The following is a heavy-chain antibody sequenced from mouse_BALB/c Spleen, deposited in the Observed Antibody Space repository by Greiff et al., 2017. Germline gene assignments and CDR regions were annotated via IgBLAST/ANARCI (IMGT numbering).Heavy chain of an antibody. V-gene: IGHV1-4*01. CDR2: INPSSGYT. J-gene: IGHJ4*01. CDR3: ARRRYDNYAMDY. CDR1: GYTFTSYT. D-gene: IGHD2-14*01. Sequence: QVHVKQSGAELARPGASVKMSCKASGYTFTSYTMHWVKQRPGQGLEWIGYINPSSGYTNYNQKFKDKATLTADKSSSTAYMQLSSLTSEDSAVYYCARRRYDNYAMDYWGQGTSVTVSS.